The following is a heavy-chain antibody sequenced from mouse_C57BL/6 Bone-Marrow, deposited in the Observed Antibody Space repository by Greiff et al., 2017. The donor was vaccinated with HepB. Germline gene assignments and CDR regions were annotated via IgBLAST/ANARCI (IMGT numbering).Heavy chain of an antibody. Sequence: EVMLVESGGGLVQPGGSRKLSCAASGFTFSTFGMHWVRQAPEKGLEWVAYISSGSSTIYYADTVKGRFTISRDNPKNTLFLQMTSLRSEDTAIYYCARPSATVPFAYWGQGTLVIVSA. J-gene: IGHJ3*01. V-gene: IGHV5-17*02. D-gene: IGHD1-1*01. CDR2: ISSGSSTI. CDR3: ARPSATVPFAY. CDR1: GFTFSTFG.